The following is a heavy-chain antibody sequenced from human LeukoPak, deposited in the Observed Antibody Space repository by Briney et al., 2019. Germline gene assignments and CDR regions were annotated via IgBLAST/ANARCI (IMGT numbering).Heavy chain of an antibody. D-gene: IGHD3-10*01. CDR3: ARGNRITISHYMDV. CDR1: GFTFTNYN. CDR2: INPSGGST. V-gene: IGHV1-46*01. Sequence: ASVKVSCKASGFTFTNYNLHWVRQAPGQRLEWMGIINPSGGSTNYAQNFQGRVTMTRDTSTSTVYMELSSLRSEDTAVYYCARGNRITISHYMDVWGKGTTVTISS. J-gene: IGHJ6*03.